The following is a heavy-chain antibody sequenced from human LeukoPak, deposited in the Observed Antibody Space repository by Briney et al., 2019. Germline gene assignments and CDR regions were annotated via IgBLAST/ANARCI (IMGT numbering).Heavy chain of an antibody. V-gene: IGHV3-74*01. D-gene: IGHD3-22*01. J-gene: IGHJ1*01. CDR2: IKSDGST. CDR1: GFTLSSYW. CDR3: ARAPSEIGGYYPEYFRH. Sequence: GGSLRLSCAASGFTLSSYWMHWVRQAPGKGLVWVSRIKSDGSTNYADSVKGRFTISRDNAKNTVSLQMNSLRAEDTGVYYCARAPSEIGGYYPEYFRHWGQGTLVTVSS.